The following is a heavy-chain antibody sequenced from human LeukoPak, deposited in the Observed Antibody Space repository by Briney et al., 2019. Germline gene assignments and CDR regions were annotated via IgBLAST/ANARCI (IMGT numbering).Heavy chain of an antibody. CDR3: ARDKRYCSSTSCHAFDY. V-gene: IGHV1-46*01. CDR2: INPSGGST. D-gene: IGHD2-2*01. J-gene: IGHJ4*02. Sequence: WASVKVSCKASGYTFTSYYMHWVRQAPGQGLEWMGIINPSGGSTSYAQKFQGRVTMTRDTSTSTVYMELSSLRSEDTAVYYCARDKRYCSSTSCHAFDYWGQGTLVTVSS. CDR1: GYTFTSYY.